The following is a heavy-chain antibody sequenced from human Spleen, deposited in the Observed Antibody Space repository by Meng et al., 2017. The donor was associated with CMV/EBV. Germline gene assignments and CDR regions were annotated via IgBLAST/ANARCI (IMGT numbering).Heavy chain of an antibody. CDR1: GYALTGYY. CDR2: INPNSGDT. V-gene: IGHV1-2*02. CDR3: ARGGYSTSWYPDYFDL. Sequence: ASVKVSCKASGYALTGYYIHWVRQAPGQGPEWMGWINPNSGDTNYAQKFQGSVTMTRDTSISTAYMELNRLRSDDTAGYHCARGGYSTSWYPDYFDLWGQGTLVTVSS. D-gene: IGHD6-13*01. J-gene: IGHJ4*02.